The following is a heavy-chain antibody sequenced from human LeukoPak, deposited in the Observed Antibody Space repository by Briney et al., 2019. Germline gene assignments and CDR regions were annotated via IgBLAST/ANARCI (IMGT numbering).Heavy chain of an antibody. CDR3: ARVEFDGIAAAGSLDY. D-gene: IGHD6-13*01. CDR1: GGSIKSYY. CDR2: IYYSGST. V-gene: IGHV4-59*01. Sequence: SETLSLTCTVSGGSIKSYYWSWFRQPPGKGLVWIGYIYYSGSTNYNPSLKSRVTISVDTSKNQFSLKLSSVTDADTAVYYCARVEFDGIAAAGSLDYWGQGTLVTVSS. J-gene: IGHJ4*02.